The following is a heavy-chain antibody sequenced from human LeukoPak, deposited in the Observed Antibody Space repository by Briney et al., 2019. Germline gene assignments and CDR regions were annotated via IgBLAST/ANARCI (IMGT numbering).Heavy chain of an antibody. CDR3: ARAATTGTVDY. Sequence: GGSLRLSCAASGFTFSNYWMSWVRQAPGKGLEWVANINQGGHEKYYVDSVKGRFTISRDNAKNSLYLQMNSLRVEDTAEYYCARAATTGTVDYWGQGTLVTVSS. CDR1: GFTFSNYW. J-gene: IGHJ4*02. V-gene: IGHV3-7*01. D-gene: IGHD6-13*01. CDR2: INQGGHEK.